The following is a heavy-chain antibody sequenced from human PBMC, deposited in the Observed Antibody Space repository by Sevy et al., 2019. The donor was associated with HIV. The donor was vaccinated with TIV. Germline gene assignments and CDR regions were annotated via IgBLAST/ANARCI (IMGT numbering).Heavy chain of an antibody. CDR2: IYHSGST. CDR3: ARDALTTGWFDP. D-gene: IGHD1-1*01. J-gene: IGHJ5*02. Sequence: SETLSLTCAVSGGSISSDNYSWSWMRQPLGKGLVWIGYIYHSGSTHYNLSLKIRVTISVDRSKNQFSLKLSSVTAADTAVYYCARDALTTGWFDPWGQGTLVTVSS. V-gene: IGHV4-30-2*01. CDR1: GGSISSDNYS.